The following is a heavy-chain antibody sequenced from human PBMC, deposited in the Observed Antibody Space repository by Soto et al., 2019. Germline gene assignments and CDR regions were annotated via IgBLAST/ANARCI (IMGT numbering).Heavy chain of an antibody. CDR1: GFSVKRYW. CDR3: GKGKELGVVRYGLDA. D-gene: IGHD3-3*01. Sequence: CXASGFSVKRYWMHWVRQAPGKGLVWLSRFGGDENYTDYADSVRGRFTISRDIAKNTIYLQMNSLRAEDTAVYYCGKGKELGVVRYGLDAWGQGTTVTASS. CDR2: FGGDENYT. V-gene: IGHV3-74*01. J-gene: IGHJ6*02.